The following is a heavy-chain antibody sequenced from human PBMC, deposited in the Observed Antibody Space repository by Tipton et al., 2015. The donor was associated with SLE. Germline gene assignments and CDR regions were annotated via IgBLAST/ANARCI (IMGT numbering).Heavy chain of an antibody. J-gene: IGHJ6*02. V-gene: IGHV4-61*01. D-gene: IGHD2-21*02. CDR3: ARGMVTWRGAILGVDV. CDR2: ASYSGRP. Sequence: TLSLTCSVSGGAMTRGIYYWSWIRQPPGKGLEWIGDASYSGRPNSNPSLKSRVTVSVDTAKNQFSLKLTSVTAADTAVYYCARGMVTWRGAILGVDVWGQGTTVNVSS. CDR1: GGAMTRGIYY.